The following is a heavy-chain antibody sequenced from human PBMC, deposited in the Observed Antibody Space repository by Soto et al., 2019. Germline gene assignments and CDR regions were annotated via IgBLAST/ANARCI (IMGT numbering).Heavy chain of an antibody. V-gene: IGHV1-69*01. D-gene: IGHD4-17*01. CDR2: ISPIFGST. CDR1: GATFRSYA. Sequence: VQLVQSGAEVKKPGSSVKVSCRASGATFRSYAFTWVRQAPGQGLEWMGGISPIFGSTIYARQLQGRVTMTADDSASTAYMELNSLSSEDTAVYYCAGDYGVYDWYGMDVWGQGTTVTVSS. CDR3: AGDYGVYDWYGMDV. J-gene: IGHJ6*02.